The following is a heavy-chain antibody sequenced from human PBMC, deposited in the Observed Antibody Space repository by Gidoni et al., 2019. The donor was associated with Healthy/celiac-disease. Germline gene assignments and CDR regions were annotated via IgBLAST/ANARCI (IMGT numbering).Heavy chain of an antibody. CDR3: AKRPAMSTPGAFDI. J-gene: IGHJ3*02. Sequence: EVQLLEYVGCLVQPGGSLRLSCAASRFPFSSYAMSWVRQAPGKGLEWGSAISGSGGSTYYADSVKGRFTISRDNSKNTLYLQMNSLRAEDTAVYYCAKRPAMSTPGAFDIWGQGTMVTVSS. CDR1: RFPFSSYA. D-gene: IGHD5-18*01. V-gene: IGHV3-23*01. CDR2: ISGSGGST.